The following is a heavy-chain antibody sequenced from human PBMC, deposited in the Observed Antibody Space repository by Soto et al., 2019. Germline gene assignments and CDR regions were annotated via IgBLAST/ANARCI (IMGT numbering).Heavy chain of an antibody. CDR3: ARSPYSSGYYYAIEY. Sequence: GASVKVSCKASGYTLIMYYIHWMRQAPGQGLEWMGLINPSGGSTTYAQKFQGRVTMTRDTSTSTVYMDLSSLKSEDTAVYYCARSPYSSGYYYAIEYWGQGTQVTVSS. J-gene: IGHJ4*02. CDR1: GYTLIMYY. CDR2: INPSGGST. D-gene: IGHD3-22*01. V-gene: IGHV1-46*01.